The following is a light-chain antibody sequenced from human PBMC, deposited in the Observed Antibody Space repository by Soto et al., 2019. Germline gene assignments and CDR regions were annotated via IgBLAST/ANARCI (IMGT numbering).Light chain of an antibody. CDR1: QSISSW. CDR3: QQYNSYSST. CDR2: DAS. Sequence: DIQMTQSPSTLAASVGDRVTITCRASQSISSWLAWYQQTTGKAPKILIYDASSLESGVPSRFRGSGSGTEFTLPLSRLQPDDFETYYCQQYNSYSSTFGQGTKVDIK. V-gene: IGKV1-5*01. J-gene: IGKJ1*01.